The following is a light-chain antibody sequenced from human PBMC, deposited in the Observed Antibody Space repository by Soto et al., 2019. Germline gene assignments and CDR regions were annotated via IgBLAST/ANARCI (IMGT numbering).Light chain of an antibody. J-gene: IGKJ1*01. CDR3: QQYNSYWT. CDR1: QSISNW. Sequence: DIQMTQSPSTLSASVGDSVTITCRATQSISNWLAWYQQKPGKAPKLLIYDASSLESGVPSRFSGGGSGTEFTLTISSLQPDDVATYYCQQYNSYWTFGQGTKVEIK. CDR2: DAS. V-gene: IGKV1-5*01.